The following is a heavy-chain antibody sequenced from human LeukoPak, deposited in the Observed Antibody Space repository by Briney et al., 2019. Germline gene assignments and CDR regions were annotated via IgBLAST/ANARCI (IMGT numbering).Heavy chain of an antibody. D-gene: IGHD3-9*01. Sequence: GGSLRLSCAASGFTFSSYWMSWVRQAPGKGLEWVANIKQDGSEKYYVDSVKGRFTISRDNAKNSLYLQMNSLRAEDTAVYYCARGISLIYDILTGYYHTAPFDYWGQGTLVTVSS. CDR3: ARGISLIYDILTGYYHTAPFDY. J-gene: IGHJ4*02. V-gene: IGHV3-7*01. CDR2: IKQDGSEK. CDR1: GFTFSSYW.